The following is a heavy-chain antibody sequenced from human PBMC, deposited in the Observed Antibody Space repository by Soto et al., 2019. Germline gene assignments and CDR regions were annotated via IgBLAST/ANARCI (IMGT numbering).Heavy chain of an antibody. CDR3: AKSRGVDNYYYGMDV. Sequence: QVQLMESGGGVVQPGGSLRLSCVVSGLSFGSYGRHWVRQAPGKGLEWVALISYDGGKKYYMDSVKGRFTISRDNSLGTLFLQMISLRPEDTAVYYCAKSRGVDNYYYGMDVWGQGTTVTVSS. CDR1: GLSFGSYG. CDR2: ISYDGGKK. D-gene: IGHD3-10*01. V-gene: IGHV3-30*18. J-gene: IGHJ6*02.